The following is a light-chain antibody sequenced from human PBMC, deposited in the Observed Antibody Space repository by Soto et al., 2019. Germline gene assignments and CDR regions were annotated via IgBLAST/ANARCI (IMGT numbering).Light chain of an antibody. Sequence: AQATATPSLSPGEKATLSCRASQGVGSDLAWYQQKPGQAPKLVIYDIFTRATGVPTRISGSGSGTEFTLTITSLQSEDFAVYYCQQYNSWPLTFGGGTKVDIK. CDR1: QGVGSD. CDR3: QQYNSWPLT. V-gene: IGKV3D-15*01. CDR2: DIF. J-gene: IGKJ4*01.